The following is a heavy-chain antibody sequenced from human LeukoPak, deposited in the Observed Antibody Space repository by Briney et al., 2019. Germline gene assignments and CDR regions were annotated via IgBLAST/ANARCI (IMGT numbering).Heavy chain of an antibody. Sequence: GGSLRLSCAASGFTFSSYAMTWVRQAPGKGLEWVSAISGSGGSTYYADSVKGRFSISRDSSENTLYLQMNSLRAEDTAVYYCAKAPPDSYYYYYGMDVWGQGTTVTVSS. CDR1: GFTFSSYA. CDR3: AKAPPDSYYYYYGMDV. V-gene: IGHV3-23*01. CDR2: ISGSGGST. J-gene: IGHJ6*02. D-gene: IGHD5-18*01.